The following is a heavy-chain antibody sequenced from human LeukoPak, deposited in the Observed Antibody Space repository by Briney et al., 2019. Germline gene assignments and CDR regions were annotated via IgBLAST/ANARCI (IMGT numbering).Heavy chain of an antibody. D-gene: IGHD3-3*02. J-gene: IGHJ6*04. CDR1: GFTFSGSA. CDR3: ARSFDV. Sequence: GGSLKLSCAASGFTFSGSAMHWVRQASGKGLEWVGRIRSKANSYATAYAASVKGRFTISRDNSKNTLYLQMNSLRAEDTAVYYCARSFDVWGKGTTVTISS. CDR2: IRSKANSYAT. V-gene: IGHV3-73*01.